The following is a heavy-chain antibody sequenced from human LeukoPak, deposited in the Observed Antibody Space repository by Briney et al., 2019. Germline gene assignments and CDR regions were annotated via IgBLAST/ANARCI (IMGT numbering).Heavy chain of an antibody. J-gene: IGHJ4*02. D-gene: IGHD2-2*01. CDR3: AKRPGCSSTSCFSYYFDY. Sequence: GGSLRLSCAASGFTLSSYAMSWVRQAPGKGLEWVSAISGSGGSTYYADSVKGRFTISRDNSKNTLYLQMNSLRAEDTAVYYCAKRPGCSSTSCFSYYFDYWGQGTLVTVSS. V-gene: IGHV3-23*01. CDR1: GFTLSSYA. CDR2: ISGSGGST.